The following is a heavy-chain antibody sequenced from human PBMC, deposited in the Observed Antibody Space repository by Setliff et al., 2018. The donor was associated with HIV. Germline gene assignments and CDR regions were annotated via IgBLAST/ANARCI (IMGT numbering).Heavy chain of an antibody. Sequence: SETLSLTCTVSGGSISSGSYYWSWIRQPAGKGLEWIGHIYSSGSTNYNPSLKSRVTISADTSKNQFSLNLSSVTAADTAVYYCVRGYCSSTTCYDDYYYMDVWGKGSTVTVSS. CDR2: IYSSGST. V-gene: IGHV4-61*09. J-gene: IGHJ6*03. CDR3: VRGYCSSTTCYDDYYYMDV. D-gene: IGHD2-2*01. CDR1: GGSISSGSYY.